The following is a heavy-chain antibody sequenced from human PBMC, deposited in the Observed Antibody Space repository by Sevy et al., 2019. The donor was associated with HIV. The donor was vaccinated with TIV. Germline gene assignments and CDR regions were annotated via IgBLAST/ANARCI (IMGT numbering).Heavy chain of an antibody. V-gene: IGHV1-46*01. CDR3: ARDRDVSGNYLEYFYYAMDV. J-gene: IGHJ6*02. Sequence: ASVKVSCKTSGYTFSTYYIYWVRQVPGQGLEWIGIFDHTGGSRSYAQRFQGRLTMTGDTSTSTAYMELSSLTSEDTAVYYCARDRDVSGNYLEYFYYAMDVWGQGTTVTVSS. CDR2: FDHTGGSR. D-gene: IGHD1-26*01. CDR1: GYTFSTYY.